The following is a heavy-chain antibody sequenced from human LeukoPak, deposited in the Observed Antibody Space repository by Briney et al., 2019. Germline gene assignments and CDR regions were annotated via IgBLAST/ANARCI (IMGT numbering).Heavy chain of an antibody. CDR2: ISSASNYI. D-gene: IGHD2-2*01. Sequence: GGSLRLSCAASGFTFSGYGMHWVRQAPGKGLEWVSSISSASNYIYYADSVKGRFTISRDNAKNSLYLQMNSLRVEDTAVYYCARATSRRPYYFDYWGQGTLVTVSS. J-gene: IGHJ4*02. CDR1: GFTFSGYG. CDR3: ARATSRRPYYFDY. V-gene: IGHV3-21*01.